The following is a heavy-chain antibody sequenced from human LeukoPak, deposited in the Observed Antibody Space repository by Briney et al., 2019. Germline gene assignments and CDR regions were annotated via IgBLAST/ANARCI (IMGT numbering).Heavy chain of an antibody. CDR3: ARDNAVDTTMVWFDP. V-gene: IGHV1-2*02. D-gene: IGHD5-18*01. CDR1: GYTFTGYY. CDR2: INPNSGGT. Sequence: GASVKVSCKASGYTFTGYYMHWVRQAPGQGLEWMGWINPNSGGTNYAQKFQGRVTMTRDTSISTAYMDLSSLRSDDTAVYYCARDNAVDTTMVWFDPWGQETLVTVAS. J-gene: IGHJ5*02.